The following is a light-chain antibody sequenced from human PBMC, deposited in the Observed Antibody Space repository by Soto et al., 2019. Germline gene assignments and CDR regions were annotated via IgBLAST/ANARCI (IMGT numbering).Light chain of an antibody. V-gene: IGKV1-5*01. CDR2: DAS. CDR3: QQSYSTTIT. J-gene: IGKJ5*01. CDR1: QTISTW. Sequence: DIQVTQSPPTLSASVGDRVTITCRASQTISTWMAWYPQTPGKAPKLLVYDASPLQSGVASMFSGSGSGTEFTLIINSLHPEDFETDYCQQSYSTTITFGQGTRLEIK.